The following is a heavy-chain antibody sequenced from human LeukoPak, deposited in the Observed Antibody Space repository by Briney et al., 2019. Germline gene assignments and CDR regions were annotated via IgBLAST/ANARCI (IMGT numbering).Heavy chain of an antibody. CDR3: ARGRESWNYPHYYYYMDV. CDR1: GGTFSSYA. J-gene: IGHJ6*03. CDR2: IIPIFGTA. D-gene: IGHD1-7*01. Sequence: ASVKVSCKASGGTFSSYAISWVRQAPGQGLEWMGGIIPIFGTANYAQKFQGRVTITTDESTSTAYMELSSLRSEDTAVYYCARGRESWNYPHYYYYMDVWGKGTTVTVSS. V-gene: IGHV1-69*05.